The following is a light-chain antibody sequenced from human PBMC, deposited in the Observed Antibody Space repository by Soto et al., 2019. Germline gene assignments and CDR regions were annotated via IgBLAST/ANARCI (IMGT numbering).Light chain of an antibody. CDR1: QSINRW. V-gene: IGKV1-5*01. CDR3: QHPRWT. J-gene: IGKJ1*01. CDR2: DAS. Sequence: DIQLTQSPSTLSASIGDRVTITCRASQSINRWLAWYQQKPGKAPKLLIYDASSLESGVPSRFSGSGSGTDFTLTITSLQPYDFATYYCQHPRWTFGQGTKVDI.